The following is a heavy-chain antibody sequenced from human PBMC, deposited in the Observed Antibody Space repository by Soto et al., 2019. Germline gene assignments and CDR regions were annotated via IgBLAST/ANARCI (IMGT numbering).Heavy chain of an antibody. V-gene: IGHV3-23*01. CDR2: ISGSGGST. D-gene: IGHD6-13*01. Sequence: PGGSLRLSCAASGFTLSSHAMSWVRQAPGKGLEWVSAISGSGGSTYYADSVKGRFTISRDNSKNTLYLQMNSLRAEDTAVYYCAKGRAAAGIGYYFDYWGQGTLVTVSS. CDR1: GFTLSSHA. CDR3: AKGRAAAGIGYYFDY. J-gene: IGHJ4*02.